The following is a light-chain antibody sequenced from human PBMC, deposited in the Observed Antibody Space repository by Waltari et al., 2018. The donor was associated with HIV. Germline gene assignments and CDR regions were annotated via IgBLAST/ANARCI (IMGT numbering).Light chain of an antibody. Sequence: FVLTQSPGTLSLSPGDRATISCRASQKKVGQAPRLLIYGASTRATGIPSSFSGSGSGADFTLTINRLEPEDFAVYYCQHYGTSLHWTFGQGTKVEIK. J-gene: IGKJ1*01. CDR3: QHYGTSLHWT. CDR2: GAS. CDR1: Q. V-gene: IGKV3-20*01.